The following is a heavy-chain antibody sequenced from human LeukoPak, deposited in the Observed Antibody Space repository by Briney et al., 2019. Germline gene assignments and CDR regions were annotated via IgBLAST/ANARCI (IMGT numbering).Heavy chain of an antibody. CDR2: ISGSGGST. CDR3: AKDLMIVFPVDLDY. D-gene: IGHD3-22*01. Sequence: PGGSLRLSCAASGFTFSDNAMSWVRQAPGKGLEWVSAISGSGGSTYYADSVKGRFTISRDNSKNTLYLQMNSLRAEDTAVYYCAKDLMIVFPVDLDYWGQGTLVTVSS. CDR1: GFTFSDNA. J-gene: IGHJ4*02. V-gene: IGHV3-23*01.